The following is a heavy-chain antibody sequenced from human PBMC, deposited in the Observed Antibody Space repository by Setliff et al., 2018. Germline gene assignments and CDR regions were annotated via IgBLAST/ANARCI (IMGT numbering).Heavy chain of an antibody. CDR3: ARDGISWLMWFDP. D-gene: IGHD3-16*01. CDR2: INPKSGGT. V-gene: IGHV1-2*02. J-gene: IGHJ5*02. CDR1: GYTFTGYF. Sequence: VASVKVSCKASGYTFTGYFMHWVRQVPGRGLEWMGWINPKSGGTRYAQKFQGRVTMTRDTSISTAYMELSSLRSDDTAVYYCARDGISWLMWFDPWGQGTLVTVSS.